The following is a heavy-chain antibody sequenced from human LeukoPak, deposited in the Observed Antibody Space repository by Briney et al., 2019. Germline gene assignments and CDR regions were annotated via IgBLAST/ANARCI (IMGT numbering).Heavy chain of an antibody. Sequence: PGGSLRLSCAASGFTFSSYSMNWVRQAPGKGLEWVSSISSSSSYIYYADSVKGRFTISRDNAKNSLYLQMNSLRAEDTALYYCARGGSSSSFGIDYWGQGTLVTVSS. J-gene: IGHJ4*02. D-gene: IGHD6-6*01. CDR2: ISSSSSYI. CDR1: GFTFSSYS. CDR3: ARGGSSSSFGIDY. V-gene: IGHV3-21*04.